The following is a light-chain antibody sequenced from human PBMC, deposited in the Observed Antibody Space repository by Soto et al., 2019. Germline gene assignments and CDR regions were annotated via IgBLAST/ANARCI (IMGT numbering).Light chain of an antibody. Sequence: DIQMTQSPSSVSASVGDTVTITCRASQGINNWLAWYQQKPGKAPKLLIYAASRLQSGVPSRLSGSRSGTDFTLSISSRQPEDFATYYCQEANNFPITFGGGTKVEIK. CDR3: QEANNFPIT. V-gene: IGKV1D-12*01. CDR2: AAS. CDR1: QGINNW. J-gene: IGKJ4*01.